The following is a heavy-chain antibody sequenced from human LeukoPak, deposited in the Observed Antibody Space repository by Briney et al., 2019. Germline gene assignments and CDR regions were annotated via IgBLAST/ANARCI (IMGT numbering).Heavy chain of an antibody. V-gene: IGHV3-21*04. CDR3: ARHVLLWFGELSYYMDV. D-gene: IGHD3-10*01. Sequence: GGSLRLSCAASGFTFSSYSMNWVRQAPGKGLEWVSSISSSSSYIYYADSVKGRFTISRDNSKNTLYLQMNSLRAEDTAVYYCARHVLLWFGELSYYMDVWGKGTTVTVSS. CDR2: ISSSSSYI. CDR1: GFTFSSYS. J-gene: IGHJ6*03.